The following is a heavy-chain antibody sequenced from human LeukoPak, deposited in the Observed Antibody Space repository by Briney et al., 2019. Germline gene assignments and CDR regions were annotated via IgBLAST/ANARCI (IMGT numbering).Heavy chain of an antibody. CDR2: INPNSGGT. J-gene: IGHJ4*02. Sequence: GASVKVSCKASGYTFTGYYMHWVRQAPGQGLEWMGWINPNSGGTNYAQKFQGRVTMTRDTSISTAYMELSRLRSDDTAVYYCARVTVVRDYYGSGSYLRTFDYWGQGTLVTVSS. CDR1: GYTFTGYY. V-gene: IGHV1-2*02. D-gene: IGHD3-10*01. CDR3: ARVTVVRDYYGSGSYLRTFDY.